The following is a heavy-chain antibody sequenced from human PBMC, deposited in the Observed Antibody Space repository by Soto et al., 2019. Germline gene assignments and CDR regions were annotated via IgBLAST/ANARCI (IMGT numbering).Heavy chain of an antibody. CDR3: ARDYMVRGVMRWFDP. V-gene: IGHV4-4*02. CDR1: GGSISTSSW. Sequence: SDKLSHTSAVSGGSISTSSWCSWVGQPPGKGLEWIGEIYHSGSTNYNPSLKSRVTISVDKSKNQFSLKLSSVTAADTAVYYCARDYMVRGVMRWFDPWGQGTLVTVS. D-gene: IGHD3-10*01. CDR2: IYHSGST. J-gene: IGHJ5*02.